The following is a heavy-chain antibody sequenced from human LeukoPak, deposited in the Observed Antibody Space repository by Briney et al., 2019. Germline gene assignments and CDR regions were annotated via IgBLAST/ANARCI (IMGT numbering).Heavy chain of an antibody. J-gene: IGHJ6*03. CDR1: GGSISSGDYY. CDR3: ARGLISDFWSGYYTGYYYMDV. D-gene: IGHD3-3*01. CDR2: IYYSGST. Sequence: PSETLSLTCTVSGGSISSGDYYWSWIRQPPGKGLEWIGYIYYSGSTYYNPSLKSRVTISVDTSKNQFSLKLSSVTAADTAVYYCARGLISDFWSGYYTGYYYMDVWGKGTTVTVSS. V-gene: IGHV4-30-4*08.